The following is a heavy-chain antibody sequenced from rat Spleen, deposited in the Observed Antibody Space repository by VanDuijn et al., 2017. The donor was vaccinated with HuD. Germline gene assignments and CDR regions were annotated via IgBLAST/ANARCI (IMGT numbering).Heavy chain of an antibody. V-gene: IGHV5-17*01. J-gene: IGHJ2*01. Sequence: EVQLVESGGGLVQPGRPLKLSCSASGFTFSDYTMAWVRQAPKKGLEWVAAIVDDGSSTYYRDSVKGRFTISRDNAKSTLYLQMDSLRSEDTATYYCSRDPRITAVFDYWGQGVMVTVSS. CDR2: IVDDGSST. CDR3: SRDPRITAVFDY. CDR1: GFTFSDYT. D-gene: IGHD1-2*01.